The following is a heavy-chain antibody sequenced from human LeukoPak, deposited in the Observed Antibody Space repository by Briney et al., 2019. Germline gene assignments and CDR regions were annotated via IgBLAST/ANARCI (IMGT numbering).Heavy chain of an antibody. Sequence: GGSLRLSCAASGFTFSSYGMHWVRQAPGKGLEWVAVISYDGSNKYYADSVKGRFTISRDNSKNTLYLQMNSLRAEDTAVYYCAKEQGKSHYYDSSGYPPLWGQGTLVTVSS. CDR2: ISYDGSNK. D-gene: IGHD3-22*01. CDR1: GFTFSSYG. CDR3: AKEQGKSHYYDSSGYPPL. V-gene: IGHV3-30*18. J-gene: IGHJ4*02.